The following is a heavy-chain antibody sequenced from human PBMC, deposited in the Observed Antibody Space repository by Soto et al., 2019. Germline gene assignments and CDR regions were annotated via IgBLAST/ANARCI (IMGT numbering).Heavy chain of an antibody. V-gene: IGHV1-58*01. CDR2: IVVGSGNT. CDR3: AASDIVVVVAGPYGMDV. Sequence: SVKVSCKASGFTFTSSAVQWVRQARGQRLEWIGWIVVGSGNTNYAQKFQERVTITRDMSTSTAYMELSSLRSEDTAVYYCAASDIVVVVAGPYGMDVWGQGPRSPSP. D-gene: IGHD2-15*01. J-gene: IGHJ6*02. CDR1: GFTFTSSA.